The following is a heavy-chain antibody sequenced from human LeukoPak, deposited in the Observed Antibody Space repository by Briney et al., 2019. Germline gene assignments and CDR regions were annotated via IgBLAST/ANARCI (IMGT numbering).Heavy chain of an antibody. J-gene: IGHJ4*02. CDR3: AKGSYGVSPYYFGY. V-gene: IGHV3-33*06. CDR2: IWYDGSNK. Sequence: GGSLRLSCAASGFTFSSYGMHWVRQAPGKGLEGVAVIWYDGSNKYYADSVKGRFTISRDNSKNTLYLQMNSLRAEDTAVYYCAKGSYGVSPYYFGYWGQGTLVTVSS. CDR1: GFTFSSYG. D-gene: IGHD3-10*01.